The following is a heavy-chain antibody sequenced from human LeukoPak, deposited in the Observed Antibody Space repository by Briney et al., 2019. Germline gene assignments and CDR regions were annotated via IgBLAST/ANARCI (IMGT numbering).Heavy chain of an antibody. CDR3: ARDHDLTGTYEYLKY. V-gene: IGHV1-69*06. Sequence: SVKVSCKASGGNFNTYAISWVRQAPGQGLEWVGGIIPIFGTGNYAQKFQGRVTITADKSTSTAYMELSSLRSEDTAVYYCARDHDLTGTYEYLKYWGQGTLVSVS. CDR2: IIPIFGTG. J-gene: IGHJ1*01. D-gene: IGHD7-27*01. CDR1: GGNFNTYA.